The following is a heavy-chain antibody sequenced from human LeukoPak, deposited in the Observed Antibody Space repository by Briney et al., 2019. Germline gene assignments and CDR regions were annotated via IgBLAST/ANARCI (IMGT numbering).Heavy chain of an antibody. J-gene: IGHJ6*03. CDR1: GFSLSTSGVG. CDR2: IYWNDDK. D-gene: IGHD3-10*01. Sequence: SGPTLVNPTQTLTLTCTFSGFSLSTSGVGVGWIRQPPGKALEWLALIYWNDDKRYSPSLKSRLTITKDTSKNQVVLTMTNMDPVDTATYYCARTPRGSAAYYYYYMDVWGKGTTVTVSS. CDR3: ARTPRGSAAYYYYYMDV. V-gene: IGHV2-5*01.